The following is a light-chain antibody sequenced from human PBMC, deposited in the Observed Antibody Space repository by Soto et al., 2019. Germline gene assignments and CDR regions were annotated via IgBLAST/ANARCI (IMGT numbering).Light chain of an antibody. V-gene: IGKV1-39*01. CDR3: QQTYSALWT. CDR2: AAS. CDR1: QTITTY. Sequence: DIQMTQSPSSLSASVGDRVTISCRASQTITTYLNWYQQKPGKAPKLLIYAASSLHSGVPSRFSGSGSGTDFTLTISSLQTEDFAAYYCQQTYSALWTLGQGTKLEIK. J-gene: IGKJ1*01.